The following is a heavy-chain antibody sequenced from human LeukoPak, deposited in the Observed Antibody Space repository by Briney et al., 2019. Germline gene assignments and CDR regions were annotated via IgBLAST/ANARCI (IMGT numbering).Heavy chain of an antibody. V-gene: IGHV1-2*02. Sequence: ASVKVSCKASGYTFTGYYMHWVRQAPGQGLEWMGWINPNSGGTNYAQKFQGRVTMTRDTSISTAYMELSSLRSEDTAVYYCARAARYGSGSYLIWPGFEDYYYYMDVWGKGTTVTVSS. D-gene: IGHD3-10*01. CDR3: ARAARYGSGSYLIWPGFEDYYYYMDV. J-gene: IGHJ6*03. CDR1: GYTFTGYY. CDR2: INPNSGGT.